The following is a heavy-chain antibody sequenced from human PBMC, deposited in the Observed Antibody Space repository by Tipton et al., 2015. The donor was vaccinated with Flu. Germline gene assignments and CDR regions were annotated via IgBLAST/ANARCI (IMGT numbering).Heavy chain of an antibody. J-gene: IGHJ4*02. D-gene: IGHD1-20*01. CDR1: GFTFNDYY. CDR2: VKNKANSYAT. CDR3: ARGGLTRALDF. V-gene: IGHV3-72*01. Sequence: SLRLSCAASGFTFNDYYMDWVRQAPGEGLEWLGRVKNKANSYATEFTASVKDRFTISRDDSKNAVYLQMNSLKAEDTAVYYCARGGLTRALDFWGQGTLVTVSS.